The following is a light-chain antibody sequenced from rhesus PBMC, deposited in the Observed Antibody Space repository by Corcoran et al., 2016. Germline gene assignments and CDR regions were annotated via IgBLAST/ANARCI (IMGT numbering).Light chain of an antibody. V-gene: IGLV3-40*01. Sequence: SYELTQPRSVSASPGQTARTTCGGENIATKTVQWYQQKPPQAPVLVLYDDSQRPSGIPDRFSGSNSGNTATLTIGRVEAGDEADYYWQVWDSTSDHPVFGSGTKLTVL. CDR3: QVWDSTSDHPV. J-gene: IGLJ6*01. CDR2: DDS. CDR1: NIATKT.